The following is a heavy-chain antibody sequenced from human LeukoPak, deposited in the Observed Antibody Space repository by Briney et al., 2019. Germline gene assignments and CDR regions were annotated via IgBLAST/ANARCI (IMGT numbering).Heavy chain of an antibody. V-gene: IGHV1-69*04. J-gene: IGHJ6*02. CDR1: GGTFSSYA. CDR3: AGELPGVGYYYYGMDV. Sequence: ASVKVSCKASGGTFSSYAISWVRQAPGQGLEWMGRTIPILGIANYAQKFQGRVTITADKSTSTAYMELSSLRSEDTAVYYCAGELPGVGYYYYGMDVWGQGTTVTVSS. D-gene: IGHD2-15*01. CDR2: TIPILGIA.